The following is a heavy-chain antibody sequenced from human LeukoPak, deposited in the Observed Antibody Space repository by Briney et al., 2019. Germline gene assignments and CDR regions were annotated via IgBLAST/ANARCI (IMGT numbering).Heavy chain of an antibody. CDR1: GFTFSSFG. CDR3: ARGYCSGGSCYSSDAFDI. V-gene: IGHV3-23*01. D-gene: IGHD2-15*01. J-gene: IGHJ3*02. CDR2: ISSTGGTT. Sequence: GGTLRLSCAASGFTFSSFGMSWVRQVPGKGLEWVSSISSTGGTTYYADSVKGRFTISRDNSKNTLYLQMNSLRAEDTAVYYCARGYCSGGSCYSSDAFDIWGQGTMVTVSS.